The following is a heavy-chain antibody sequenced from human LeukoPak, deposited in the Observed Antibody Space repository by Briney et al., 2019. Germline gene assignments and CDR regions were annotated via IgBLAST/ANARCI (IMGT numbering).Heavy chain of an antibody. V-gene: IGHV1-69*04. Sequence: SVKVSCKASGGTFSSYAISWVRQAPGQGLEWMGRIIPILGIANYAQKFQGRVTITADKSTSTAYMELSSLRSEDTAVYYCALHYYDSSGYGTEYYGMDVWGQGTTVTVSS. CDR1: GGTFSSYA. CDR2: IIPILGIA. J-gene: IGHJ6*02. CDR3: ALHYYDSSGYGTEYYGMDV. D-gene: IGHD3-22*01.